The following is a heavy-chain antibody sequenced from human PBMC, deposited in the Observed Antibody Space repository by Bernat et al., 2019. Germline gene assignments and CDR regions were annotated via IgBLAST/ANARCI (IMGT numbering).Heavy chain of an antibody. V-gene: IGHV6-1*01. J-gene: IGHJ4*02. CDR2: TYYSSKWYN. D-gene: IGHD5-18*01. CDR1: GDSASSNSAA. Sequence: QVQLQQSGPGLVKPSQTLSLTCAISGDSASSNSAAWNWIRQSPSRGLEWRGRTYYSSKWYNDYEVTVKSRITINPDTAKNQFSMKLSSVTAAETAVYYCARHLRRGYSYGPKIRDYFDYWGQGTLVTVSS. CDR3: ARHLRRGYSYGPKIRDYFDY.